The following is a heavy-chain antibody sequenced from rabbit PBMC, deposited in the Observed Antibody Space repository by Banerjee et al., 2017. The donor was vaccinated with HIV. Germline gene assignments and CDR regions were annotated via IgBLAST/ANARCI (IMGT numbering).Heavy chain of an antibody. Sequence: QEQLVESGGGLVQPEGSLTLSCKASGFDFSKYYMSWVRQTPGKGLEWIGYIEPVFGVTYYASWVNGRFTISSHNAQKTLYLDLNSLTAADMATYFCARDGGDGDWDLWGPGTLVTV. V-gene: IGHV1S47*01. J-gene: IGHJ4*01. D-gene: IGHD2-1*01. CDR3: ARDGGDGDWDL. CDR1: GFDFSKYY. CDR2: IEPVFGVT.